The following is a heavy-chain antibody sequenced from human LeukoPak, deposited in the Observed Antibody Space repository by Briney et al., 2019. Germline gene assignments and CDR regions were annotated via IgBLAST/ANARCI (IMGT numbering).Heavy chain of an antibody. D-gene: IGHD6-13*01. CDR3: AKDLIADAAAGTNDY. J-gene: IGHJ4*02. CDR2: ISGSGGST. Sequence: GGSLRLSCAASGFTFSSYAMSWVRQAPGKGLEWVSAISGSGGSTYYADSVKGRFTISRDNFKNTLYLQMNSLRAEDTAVYYCAKDLIADAAAGTNDYWGQGTLVTVSS. CDR1: GFTFSSYA. V-gene: IGHV3-23*01.